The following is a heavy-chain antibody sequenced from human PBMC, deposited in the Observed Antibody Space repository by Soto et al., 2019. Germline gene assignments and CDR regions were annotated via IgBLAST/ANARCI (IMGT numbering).Heavy chain of an antibody. J-gene: IGHJ4*02. D-gene: IGHD1-26*01. CDR1: GFTFSSYG. CDR3: ARDPHPGIGGSSDY. V-gene: IGHV3-33*01. Sequence: QVQLVESGGGVVQPGRSLRLSCAASGFTFSSYGMHWVRQAPGKGLEWVAVTWYDGSNKYYADSVKGRFTISRDNSKNTLYLQMNSLRAEDTAVYYCARDPHPGIGGSSDYWGQGTLVTVSS. CDR2: TWYDGSNK.